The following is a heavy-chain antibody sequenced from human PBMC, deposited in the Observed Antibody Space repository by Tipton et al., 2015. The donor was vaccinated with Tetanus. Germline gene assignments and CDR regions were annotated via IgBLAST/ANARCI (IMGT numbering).Heavy chain of an antibody. V-gene: IGHV4-59*01. J-gene: IGHJ5*02. D-gene: IGHD3-10*01. CDR2: IHSSGST. CDR1: GGSISSYY. CDR3: ARGDMVRGVIWFDP. Sequence: TLSLTCTVSGGSISSYYWSWIRQPSGKGPEWIGQIHSSGSTNYIPSLKSRVTISLDTSKNQFSLRLTSVTAADTAVYYCARGDMVRGVIWFDPWGQGTLVTVSS.